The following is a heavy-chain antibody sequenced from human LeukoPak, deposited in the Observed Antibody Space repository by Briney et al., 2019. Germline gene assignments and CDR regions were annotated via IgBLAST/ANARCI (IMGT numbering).Heavy chain of an antibody. V-gene: IGHV4-4*07. J-gene: IGHJ3*02. Sequence: SETLSLTCTVSGGSISSYYWSWIRQPAGKGLEWIGRIYTSGSTNYNPSLKSRVTMSVDTSKNQFSLKLSSVTAADTAVYYCARGAGVYFRIAAAGRKAFDICGQGTMVTVSS. CDR1: GGSISSYY. D-gene: IGHD6-13*01. CDR2: IYTSGST. CDR3: ARGAGVYFRIAAAGRKAFDI.